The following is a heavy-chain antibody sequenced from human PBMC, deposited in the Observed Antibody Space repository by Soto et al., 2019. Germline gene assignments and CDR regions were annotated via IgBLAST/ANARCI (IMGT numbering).Heavy chain of an antibody. CDR3: ERDNGQRNYYDSSLDDFDI. CDR1: GGTFSSYS. CDR2: IIPIFSTP. J-gene: IGHJ3*02. V-gene: IGHV1-69*13. Sequence: SVKVSCKASGGTFSSYSISWVRQAPGHGLEWMGVIIPIFSTPNYAQKFQAGVTITADESTSTASMELRSLRSEDTAAYYLERDNGQRNYYDSSLDDFDIWGQGTMVTVSS. D-gene: IGHD3-22*01.